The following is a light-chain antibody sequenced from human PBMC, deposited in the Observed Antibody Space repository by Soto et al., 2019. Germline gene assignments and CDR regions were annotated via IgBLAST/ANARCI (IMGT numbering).Light chain of an antibody. CDR3: CSYAGSNTVL. V-gene: IGLV2-23*01. Sequence: QSALTQPASVSGSPGQSVTFSCTGTSSDVGSYNLVSWYQHHPAKAPKLIIYEDNKRPSGVSNRFSGSKSGNTASLTISALQAEDEAAYYCCSYAGSNTVLFGGGTKLTVL. CDR1: SSDVGSYNL. J-gene: IGLJ2*01. CDR2: EDN.